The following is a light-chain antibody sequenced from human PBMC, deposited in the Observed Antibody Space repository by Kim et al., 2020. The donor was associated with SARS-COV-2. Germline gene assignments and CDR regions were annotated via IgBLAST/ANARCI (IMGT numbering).Light chain of an antibody. CDR2: EVS. CDR3: SSYTSSSPPV. Sequence: QSALTQPPSVSGSPGQSVTISCTGTSSDVGSYNRVSWYQQPPGTAPKLMIYEVSNRPSGVPDRFSGSKSGNTASLTISGLQAEDEADYYCSSYTSSSPPVFGGGTQLTVL. CDR1: SSDVGSYNR. J-gene: IGLJ3*02. V-gene: IGLV2-18*02.